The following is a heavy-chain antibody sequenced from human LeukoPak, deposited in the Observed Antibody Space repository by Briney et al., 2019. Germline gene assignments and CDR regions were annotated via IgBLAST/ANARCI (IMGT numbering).Heavy chain of an antibody. Sequence: ASVKVSCKASAYTFNTYGISWVRQAPGQGLEWKGWINTYDGNTDYAHNHQGRVTMTTDTSTSTAYMDLRSLRSGDTAVYYCARWSYSSDWYFGAFDIWGQGKTVTISS. CDR1: AYTFNTYG. CDR3: ARWSYSSDWYFGAFDI. V-gene: IGHV1-18*01. D-gene: IGHD6-19*01. J-gene: IGHJ3*02. CDR2: INTYDGNT.